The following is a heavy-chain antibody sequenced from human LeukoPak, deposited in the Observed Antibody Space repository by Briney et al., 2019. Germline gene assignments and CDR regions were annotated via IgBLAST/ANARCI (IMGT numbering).Heavy chain of an antibody. CDR2: IYHSGST. Sequence: SETLSLTCTVSGYSISSGYYWGWIRQPPGKGLEWIGSIYHSGSTYYNPSLKSRVTISVDTSKNQFSLKLSSVTAADTAVYYCARVIAARRLDVWGKGTTVTVSS. CDR1: GYSISSGYY. J-gene: IGHJ6*04. V-gene: IGHV4-38-2*02. CDR3: ARVIAARRLDV. D-gene: IGHD6-6*01.